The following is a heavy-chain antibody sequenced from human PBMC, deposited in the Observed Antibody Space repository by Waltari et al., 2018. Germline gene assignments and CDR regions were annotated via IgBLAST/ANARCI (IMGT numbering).Heavy chain of an antibody. CDR2: IYYSGST. J-gene: IGHJ6*02. V-gene: IGHV4-59*11. CDR3: ARDAGCSGGSCVYGMDV. CDR1: GGSISSHY. D-gene: IGHD2-15*01. Sequence: QVQLQESGPGLVKPSETLSLTCTVSGGSISSHYWSWIRQPPGKGLEWIGYIYYSGSTNYNPSLKSRVTISVDTSKNQFSLKLSSVTAADTAVYYCARDAGCSGGSCVYGMDVWGQGTTVTVSS.